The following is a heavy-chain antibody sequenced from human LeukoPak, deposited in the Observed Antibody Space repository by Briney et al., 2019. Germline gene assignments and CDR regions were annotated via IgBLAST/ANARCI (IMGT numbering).Heavy chain of an antibody. Sequence: SETLSLTCAVYGGSFSGYYWSWIRQPPGKGLEWIGEINHSGSTNYNPSLKSRVTISVDTSKNQFSLKLSSVTAADTAVYYCARVPGYRGCSSTSCYRVGYYFDYWGQETLVTVSS. CDR3: ARVPGYRGCSSTSCYRVGYYFDY. CDR2: INHSGST. CDR1: GGSFSGYY. D-gene: IGHD2-2*02. J-gene: IGHJ4*02. V-gene: IGHV4-34*01.